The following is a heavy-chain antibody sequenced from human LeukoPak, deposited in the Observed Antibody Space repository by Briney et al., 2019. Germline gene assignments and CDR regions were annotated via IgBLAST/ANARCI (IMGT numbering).Heavy chain of an antibody. Sequence: GGSLRLSCTASGFTFGDYAMSWFRQAPGKGLEWVSYISSSSSYIYHADSVKGRFTISRDNAKNSLYLQMNSLRAEDAAVYYCANEYRKGDIWGQGTMVTVSS. V-gene: IGHV3-21*04. CDR2: ISSSSSYI. D-gene: IGHD6-6*01. CDR1: GFTFGDYA. CDR3: ANEYRKGDI. J-gene: IGHJ3*02.